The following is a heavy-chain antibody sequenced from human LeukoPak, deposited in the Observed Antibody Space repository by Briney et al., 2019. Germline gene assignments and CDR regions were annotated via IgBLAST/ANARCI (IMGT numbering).Heavy chain of an antibody. CDR2: ISYDGSNK. CDR1: GFTFSSYG. CDR3: AKRTRGYNYGPSDY. V-gene: IGHV3-30*18. J-gene: IGHJ4*02. D-gene: IGHD5-18*01. Sequence: PGGSLRLSCAASGFTFSSYGMHWVRQAPGKGLEWVAVISYDGSNKYYADSVKGRFTISRDNSKNTLYLQMNSLRAEDTAVYYCAKRTRGYNYGPSDYWGQGTLVTVSS.